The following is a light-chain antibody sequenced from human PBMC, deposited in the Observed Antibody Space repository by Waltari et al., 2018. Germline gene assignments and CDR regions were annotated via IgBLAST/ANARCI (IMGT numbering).Light chain of an antibody. J-gene: IGKJ5*01. CDR1: QSVLYSSNNKNY. CDR2: LAS. CDR3: QQYYSTLIT. Sequence: DIVMTQPPDSLAVSRGARATIHCKSSQSVLYSSNNKNYLAWYQQKPGQPPKLLIYLASTRESGVPDRFSGSGSGTDFTLTISSLQAEDVAVYYCQQYYSTLITFGQGTRLGIK. V-gene: IGKV4-1*01.